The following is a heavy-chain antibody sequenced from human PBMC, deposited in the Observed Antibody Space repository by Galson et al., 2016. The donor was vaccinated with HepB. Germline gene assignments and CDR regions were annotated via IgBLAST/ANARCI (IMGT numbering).Heavy chain of an antibody. Sequence: SLRLSCATSGFTVSTNSMSWVRQAPRRGLEWVSLIHSGGTTYYAGSVKGRFTISRDNSKNTLYLHMNSLRAEDTAVYYCARDAAYCGPTTCHSGWFDPWGQGTLVTVSS. CDR3: ARDAAYCGPTTCHSGWFDP. D-gene: IGHD2-21*01. J-gene: IGHJ5*02. CDR1: GFTVSTNS. V-gene: IGHV3-53*01. CDR2: IHSGGTT.